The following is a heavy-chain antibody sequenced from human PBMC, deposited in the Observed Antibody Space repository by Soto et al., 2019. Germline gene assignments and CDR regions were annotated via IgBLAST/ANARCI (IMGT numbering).Heavy chain of an antibody. D-gene: IGHD2-2*01. Sequence: ASVKVSCKDSGYIFTDYYMHWVQQAPRQELGWMGRINPNSGGTNYAQKFQGRVTMTRDTSISTAYMELSRLRSDDTAVYYCARALKNRSVVVPAAMAPWGQGTLVPVS. CDR2: INPNSGGT. V-gene: IGHV1-2*06. J-gene: IGHJ5*02. CDR1: GYIFTDYY. CDR3: ARALKNRSVVVPAAMAP.